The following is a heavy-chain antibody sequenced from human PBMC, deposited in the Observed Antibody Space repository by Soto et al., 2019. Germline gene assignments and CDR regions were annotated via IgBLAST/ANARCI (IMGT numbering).Heavy chain of an antibody. Sequence: QITLKESGPTLVKPTQTLTLTCTFSGFSLSTSGVGVGWIRQPPGKALEWLALIYWDDDKRYSPSLKSRLTITKDISKNQVVLTMTNMDPVDTATYYCAHSSPFWSGYPCYFDYWGQGTLVTVSS. CDR2: IYWDDDK. D-gene: IGHD3-3*01. CDR1: GFSLSTSGVG. CDR3: AHSSPFWSGYPCYFDY. J-gene: IGHJ4*02. V-gene: IGHV2-5*02.